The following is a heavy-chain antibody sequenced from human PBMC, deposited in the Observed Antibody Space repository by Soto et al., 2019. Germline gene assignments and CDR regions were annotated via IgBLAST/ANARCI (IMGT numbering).Heavy chain of an antibody. Sequence: GASVKVSCKASGGTFSSYAISWVRQAPGQGLEWMGGIIPIFGTANYAQKFQGRVTITADESTSTAYMELSSLRSEDTAVYYCAGGQYGSGSYYPKYYYYGMDVWGQGTTVTVSS. CDR1: GGTFSSYA. J-gene: IGHJ6*02. D-gene: IGHD3-10*01. CDR2: IIPIFGTA. V-gene: IGHV1-69*13. CDR3: AGGQYGSGSYYPKYYYYGMDV.